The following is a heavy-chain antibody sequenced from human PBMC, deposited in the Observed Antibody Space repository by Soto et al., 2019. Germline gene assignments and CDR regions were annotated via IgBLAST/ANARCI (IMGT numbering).Heavy chain of an antibody. CDR3: AKDCRIVVVPAYGMDV. D-gene: IGHD2-2*01. CDR2: ISYDGSNK. Sequence: ESGGGVVQPGRSLRLSCAASGFTFSSYGMHWVRQAPGKGLEWVAVISYDGSNKYYADSVKGRFTISRDNSKNTLYLQMNSLRAEDTAVYYCAKDCRIVVVPAYGMDVWGQGTTVTVSS. J-gene: IGHJ6*02. CDR1: GFTFSSYG. V-gene: IGHV3-30*18.